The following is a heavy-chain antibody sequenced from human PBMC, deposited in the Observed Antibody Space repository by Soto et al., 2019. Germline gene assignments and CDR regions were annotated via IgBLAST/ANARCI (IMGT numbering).Heavy chain of an antibody. Sequence: EEQLVESGGTLVQPGRSLRLSCAASGFTFDDYAMHWVRQAPGKGLEWVSGINWNSGNIGYADSVKGRFTISRDNAKNSLYLQMNSLRAEDTALYYCAKDGFAFSYDYGMEVWGQGTTGTVSS. V-gene: IGHV3-9*01. CDR3: AKDGFAFSYDYGMEV. CDR1: GFTFDDYA. CDR2: INWNSGNI. J-gene: IGHJ6*02.